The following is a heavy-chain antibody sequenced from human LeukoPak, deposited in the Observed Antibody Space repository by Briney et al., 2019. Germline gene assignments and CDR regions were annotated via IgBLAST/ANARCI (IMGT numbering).Heavy chain of an antibody. Sequence: PSETLSLTCAVYGGSFSGYYWSWIRQPPGKGLEWIGEINHSGSTNYNPSLKSRVAISVDTSKNQFSLKLRSVTAADTAVYYCARGVYIAAAQYGYWGQGTLVTVSS. CDR3: ARGVYIAAAQYGY. D-gene: IGHD6-13*01. V-gene: IGHV4-34*01. CDR1: GGSFSGYY. J-gene: IGHJ4*02. CDR2: INHSGST.